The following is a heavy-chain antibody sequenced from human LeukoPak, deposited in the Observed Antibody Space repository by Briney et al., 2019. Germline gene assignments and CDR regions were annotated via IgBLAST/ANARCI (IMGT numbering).Heavy chain of an antibody. V-gene: IGHV1-2*02. CDR3: ARQERNSGSNWVVGY. D-gene: IGHD1-26*01. CDR1: GYTFTDYY. J-gene: IGHJ4*02. CDR2: INPNSGGT. Sequence: ASVTVSCKASGYTFTDYYVHWVRQAPGQGLEWMGWINPNSGGTDYAQKFQGRVTMTRDTSISTAYMELSRLTSEDTAVYYCARQERNSGSNWVVGYWGQGTLVTVSS.